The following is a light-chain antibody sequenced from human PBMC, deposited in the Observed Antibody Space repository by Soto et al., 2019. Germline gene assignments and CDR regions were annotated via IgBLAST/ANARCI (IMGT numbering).Light chain of an antibody. CDR3: LQSIHSPPYT. Sequence: DVVLTQSPLSLPVTLGQPASISCRSSQSLQYSDGNTYLNWFQQRPGQSPRRLLYKVSNRDSGVPERFRGSGAGTDFPLRIRGVEAEDVGVYYCLQSIHSPPYTFGQGTKLQI. CDR2: KVS. CDR1: QSLQYSDGNTY. V-gene: IGKV2-30*01. J-gene: IGKJ2*01.